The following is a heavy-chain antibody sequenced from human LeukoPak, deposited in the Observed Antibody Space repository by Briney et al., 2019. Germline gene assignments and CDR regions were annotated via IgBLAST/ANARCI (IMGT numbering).Heavy chain of an antibody. CDR1: GYTFTGYC. V-gene: IGHV1-2*02. CDR2: INPNSGGT. CDR3: ASEVAAAGTSYYYGMDV. Sequence: ASVKVSCKASGYTFTGYCMHWVRQAPGQGLEWMGWINPNSGGTNYAQKFQGRVTMTRDTSISTAYMGLSRLRSDDTAVYYCASEVAAAGTSYYYGMDVWGQGTTVTVSS. J-gene: IGHJ6*02. D-gene: IGHD6-13*01.